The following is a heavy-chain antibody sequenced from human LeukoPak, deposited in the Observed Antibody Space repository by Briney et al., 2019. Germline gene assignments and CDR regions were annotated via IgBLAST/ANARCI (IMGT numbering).Heavy chain of an antibody. Sequence: PGGSLRLSCAASGFTFSDYYMSWIRQAPGKGLEWVSYISSSGSTIYYADSVKGRFTISRDNAKNSLYLQMNSLRAEDTAVYYCASSARYYYYYMDVWGKGTTVTVSS. V-gene: IGHV3-11*04. CDR2: ISSSGSTI. CDR1: GFTFSDYY. CDR3: ASSARYYYYYMDV. J-gene: IGHJ6*03. D-gene: IGHD6-6*01.